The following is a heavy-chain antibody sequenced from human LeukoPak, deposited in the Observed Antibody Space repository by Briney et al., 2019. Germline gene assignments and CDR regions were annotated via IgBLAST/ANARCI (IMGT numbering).Heavy chain of an antibody. CDR2: ISAYNGNT. CDR1: GYTFTSYY. J-gene: IGHJ4*02. D-gene: IGHD3-22*01. V-gene: IGHV1-18*04. Sequence: GASVKVSCKASGYTFTSYYMHWVRQAPGQGLEWMGWISAYNGNTNYAQKLQGRVTMTTDTSTSTAYMELRSLRSDDTAVYYCARTDDSSGYSYYFDYWGQGTLVTVSS. CDR3: ARTDDSSGYSYYFDY.